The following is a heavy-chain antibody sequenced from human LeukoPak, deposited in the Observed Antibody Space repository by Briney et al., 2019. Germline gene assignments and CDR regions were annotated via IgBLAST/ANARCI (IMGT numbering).Heavy chain of an antibody. CDR2: MSYDGSNK. V-gene: IGHV3-30*18. Sequence: SGRSLRLSCAASGFIFSSYGMHWVRQAPGKGLEWVAAMSYDGSNKYYADSVKGRFTISRDNSKNTLYLQMNSLRAEDTAVYYCAKGWYRYGPDNFDYWGQGTLVTVSS. CDR3: AKGWYRYGPDNFDY. J-gene: IGHJ4*02. CDR1: GFIFSSYG. D-gene: IGHD5-18*01.